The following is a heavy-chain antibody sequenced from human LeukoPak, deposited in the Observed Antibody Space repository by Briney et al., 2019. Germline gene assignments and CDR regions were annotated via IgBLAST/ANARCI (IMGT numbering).Heavy chain of an antibody. Sequence: VGSLRLSCAASGFTFSSYAMSSVRQAPGKGLEWVSAISGSGVSTYYADSVKGRFTLSRDNSKTTLYLQMNSLRAEDTAVYFCAKAFLAPYFDYWGQGTLVTVSS. D-gene: IGHD3-3*02. J-gene: IGHJ4*02. CDR1: GFTFSSYA. CDR2: ISGSGVST. CDR3: AKAFLAPYFDY. V-gene: IGHV3-23*01.